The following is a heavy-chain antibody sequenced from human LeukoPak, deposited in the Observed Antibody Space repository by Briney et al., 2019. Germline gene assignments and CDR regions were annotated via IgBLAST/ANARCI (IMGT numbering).Heavy chain of an antibody. J-gene: IGHJ4*02. CDR3: ARGGGYEPAYYFDY. CDR2: INHSGST. CDR1: XGSFSXYY. V-gene: IGHV4-34*01. D-gene: IGHD5-12*01. Sequence: TLSLTCAVXXGSFSXYYWSWIRQPPGKGLEWIGEINHSGSTNYNPYLKSRVTISVDTSKNQFSLKLSSVTAADTAVYYCARGGGYEPAYYFDYWGQGTLVTVSS.